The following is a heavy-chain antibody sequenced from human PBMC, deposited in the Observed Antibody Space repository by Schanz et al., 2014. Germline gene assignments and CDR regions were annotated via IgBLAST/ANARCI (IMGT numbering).Heavy chain of an antibody. CDR1: GGSINSDAFY. CDR2: IYYSGGT. CDR3: ARDRLAAQGIDS. V-gene: IGHV4-31*03. J-gene: IGHJ4*02. Sequence: QVQLQESGPGVVKPSQTLSLTCTVSGGSINSDAFYWTWIRQHPGKCLEWVGYIYYSGGTYYSPALKSRVSISLDTSKNQFSLNLSSVTAADTAVYYCARDRLAAQGIDSWGQGTLVTVSS. D-gene: IGHD6-6*01.